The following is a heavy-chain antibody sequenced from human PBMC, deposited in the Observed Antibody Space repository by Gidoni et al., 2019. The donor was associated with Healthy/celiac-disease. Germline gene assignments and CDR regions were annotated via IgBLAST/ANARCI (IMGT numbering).Heavy chain of an antibody. V-gene: IGHV3-23*01. Sequence: EVQLLESGGGLVQPGGSLRLSCAASGFTFSSYAMSWVRQAPGKGLEWVSAIRGSGGSTYYADSVKGRFTISRDNSKNTLYLQMNSLRAEDTAVYYWAKDVSLGVAGLPGYWGQGTLVTVSS. CDR1: GFTFSSYA. J-gene: IGHJ4*02. D-gene: IGHD6-19*01. CDR2: IRGSGGST. CDR3: AKDVSLGVAGLPGY.